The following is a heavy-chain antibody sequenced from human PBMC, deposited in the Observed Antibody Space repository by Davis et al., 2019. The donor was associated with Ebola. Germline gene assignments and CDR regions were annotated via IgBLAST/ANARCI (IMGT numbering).Heavy chain of an antibody. V-gene: IGHV3-23*01. CDR1: GFTFSSYA. J-gene: IGHJ5*02. D-gene: IGHD2-15*01. CDR2: ISGSGGST. CDR3: AKDRIVVLVAAAFDP. Sequence: PGGSLRLSCAASGFTFSSYAMSWVRQAPGKGLEWVSAISGSGGSTYYADSVKVRFTISRDNSKNTLYLQMTSLRSEDTAVYYCAKDRIVVLVAAAFDPWGQGTLVTVSS.